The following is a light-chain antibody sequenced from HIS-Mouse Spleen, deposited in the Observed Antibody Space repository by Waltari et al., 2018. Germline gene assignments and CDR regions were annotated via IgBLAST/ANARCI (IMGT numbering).Light chain of an antibody. CDR1: NIGSKS. CDR3: QVWDSSSDHRV. J-gene: IGLJ3*02. CDR2: DDS. V-gene: IGLV3-21*03. Sequence: SYVLTQPPSVSVAPGKTARITCGGNNIGSKSVHWYQQTPGQAPVLVVYDDSDRPSGIPGRFSGSNSGNTATLTISRVEAGDEADYYCQVWDSSSDHRVFGGGTKLTVL.